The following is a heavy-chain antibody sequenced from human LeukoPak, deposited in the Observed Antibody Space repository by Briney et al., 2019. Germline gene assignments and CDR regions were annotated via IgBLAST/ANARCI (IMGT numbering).Heavy chain of an antibody. D-gene: IGHD5-18*01. CDR2: IHYSGST. CDR3: ARQLNTNKVKAHFCY. Sequence: SETLSLTCTVSGGSISTYYWSWIRQPPGKGLEWIAYIHYSGSTNYSPWLKSRVSISLDTSKNQFSLKLTSVTAADTAVYYCARQLNTNKVKAHFCYWGQGTLVTVSS. CDR1: GGSISTYY. V-gene: IGHV4-59*08. J-gene: IGHJ4*02.